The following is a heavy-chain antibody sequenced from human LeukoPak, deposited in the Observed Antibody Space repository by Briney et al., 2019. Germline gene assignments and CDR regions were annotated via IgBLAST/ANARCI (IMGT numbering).Heavy chain of an antibody. D-gene: IGHD1-26*01. J-gene: IGHJ4*02. CDR3: ARSRDHIVGANYFDY. Sequence: PSQTLSLTCAVSGGSISSGGYSWSWIRQPPGKGLEWIGYIYHSGSTYYNPSLKSRVTISVDTSKNQFSLKLSSVTAADTAVYYCARSRDHIVGANYFDYWGQGTLVTVSS. CDR1: GGSISSGGYS. CDR2: IYHSGST. V-gene: IGHV4-30-2*01.